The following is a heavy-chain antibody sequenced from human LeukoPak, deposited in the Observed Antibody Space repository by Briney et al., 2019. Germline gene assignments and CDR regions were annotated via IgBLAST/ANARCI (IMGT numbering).Heavy chain of an antibody. J-gene: IGHJ4*02. CDR2: INHSGST. V-gene: IGHV4-34*01. CDR1: GGSFSGYC. Sequence: PSETLSLTCAVYGGSFSGYCWSWIRQPPGKGLEWIGEINHSGSTNYNPSLKSRVTISVDTSKNQFSLKLSSVTAADTAVYYCARVRPDYMTTEDYYFDYWGQGTLVTVSS. D-gene: IGHD4-17*01. CDR3: ARVRPDYMTTEDYYFDY.